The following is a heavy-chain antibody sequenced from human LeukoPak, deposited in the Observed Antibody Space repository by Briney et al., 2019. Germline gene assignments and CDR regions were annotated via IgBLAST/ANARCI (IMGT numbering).Heavy chain of an antibody. CDR2: ISSSSSTI. V-gene: IGHV3-48*04. CDR1: GFTFSSYS. Sequence: GGSLRLSCAASGFTFSSYSMNWVRQAPGKGLEWVSYISSSSSTIYYADSVKGRFTISRDNAKNSLYLQMNSLRAEDTAVYYCARDKITMVRGVPSYGMDVWGQGTTVTVSS. J-gene: IGHJ6*02. CDR3: ARDKITMVRGVPSYGMDV. D-gene: IGHD3-10*01.